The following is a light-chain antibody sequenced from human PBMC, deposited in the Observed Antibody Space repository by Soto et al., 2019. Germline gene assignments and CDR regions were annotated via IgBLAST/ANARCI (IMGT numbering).Light chain of an antibody. Sequence: IVLTQSPATLSLSPGERATLSCRTSQSVSRYLAWYQQKPGQAPRLLIYDASNRATGIPARFSGSGSGTDFTLTINSLEPEDFAVYYCQQRSNWPRTFGQGTKVEIK. CDR1: QSVSRY. V-gene: IGKV3-11*01. J-gene: IGKJ1*01. CDR3: QQRSNWPRT. CDR2: DAS.